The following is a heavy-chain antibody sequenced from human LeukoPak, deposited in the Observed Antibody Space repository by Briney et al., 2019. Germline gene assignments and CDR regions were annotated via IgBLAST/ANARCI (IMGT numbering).Heavy chain of an antibody. J-gene: IGHJ4*02. CDR2: IWFDGSKE. Sequence: GGSLRLSCAASGFTFSSHGMYWVRQAPDKGLEWVAVIWFDGSKEYYTDSVKGRFTISRDNSKNTLWLQMNSLRAEDTAVYYCTRLTGVGSYQHLDYWGQRTLVTVSS. D-gene: IGHD1-26*01. CDR1: GFTFSSHG. CDR3: TRLTGVGSYQHLDY. V-gene: IGHV3-33*07.